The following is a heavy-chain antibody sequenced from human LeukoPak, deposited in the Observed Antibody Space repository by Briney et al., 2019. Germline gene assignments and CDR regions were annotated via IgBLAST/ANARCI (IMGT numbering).Heavy chain of an antibody. CDR1: GGSISSYY. J-gene: IGHJ5*02. CDR2: SYITGST. Sequence: SETLSLTCTVSGGSISSYYWTWIRQPPGKGLEWIGDSYITGSTNYNPYLKRRVTMSVDTSKNQFSLRLSSVTAADTAVYYCARDWEAPYSSSWGGSWFDPWGQATLVTVSS. D-gene: IGHD6-13*01. CDR3: ARDWEAPYSSSWGGSWFDP. V-gene: IGHV4-59*13.